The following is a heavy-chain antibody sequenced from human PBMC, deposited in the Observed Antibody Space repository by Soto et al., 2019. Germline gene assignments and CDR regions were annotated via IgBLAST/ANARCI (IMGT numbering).Heavy chain of an antibody. CDR3: ARDPYCSSTRCAFSARGMDV. CDR1: GYTFTGYY. J-gene: IGHJ6*02. D-gene: IGHD2-2*01. Sequence: GASVKVSCKASGYTFTGYYMHWVRQAPGQGLEWMGWINPNSGGTNYAQKFQGWVTMTRDTSISTAYMELSRLRSDDTAVYYCARDPYCSSTRCAFSARGMDVWGQGTTVTVSS. CDR2: INPNSGGT. V-gene: IGHV1-2*04.